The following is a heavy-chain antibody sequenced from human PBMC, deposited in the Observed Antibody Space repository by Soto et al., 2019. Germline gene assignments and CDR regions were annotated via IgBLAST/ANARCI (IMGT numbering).Heavy chain of an antibody. V-gene: IGHV3-48*01. D-gene: IGHD4-17*01. J-gene: IGHJ3*02. CDR1: GFTFSSYS. CDR2: ISSSSSTI. Sequence: GGSLRLSCAASGFTFSSYSMNWVRQAPGKGLEWVSYISSSSSTIYYADSVKGRFTISRDNAKNSLYLQMNSLRAEDTAVYYCARDSYGDYVGYDAFDIWGQGTMVTVSS. CDR3: ARDSYGDYVGYDAFDI.